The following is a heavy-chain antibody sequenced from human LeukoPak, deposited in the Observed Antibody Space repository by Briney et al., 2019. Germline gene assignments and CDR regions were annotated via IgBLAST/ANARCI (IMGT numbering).Heavy chain of an antibody. CDR1: GLSDSTNF. V-gene: IGHV3-53*01. Sequence: PGGSLRLSCAATGLSDSTNFMSWVRQAPGKGLEWVSVIFGGGSTYYADSVKGRFTISRDIPKNTLYLQMNSLRVEDTAVYYCASWPGGWYGEDSWGQGTLVTVSS. J-gene: IGHJ4*02. CDR3: ASWPGGWYGEDS. D-gene: IGHD6-19*01. CDR2: IFGGGST.